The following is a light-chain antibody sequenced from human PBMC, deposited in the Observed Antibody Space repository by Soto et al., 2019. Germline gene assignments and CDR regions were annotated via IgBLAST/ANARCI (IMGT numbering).Light chain of an antibody. CDR2: DAS. CDR1: QSISTW. J-gene: IGKJ1*01. Sequence: MSQSPSTLYSSVEDRVTITCRASQSISTWLAWYQQKPGKAPKLLIYDASSLESGVPSRFSGSGSGTEFTLTISSLQPDDFATYYCQQYNSYSSTFGQRTKVDIK. V-gene: IGKV1-5*01. CDR3: QQYNSYSST.